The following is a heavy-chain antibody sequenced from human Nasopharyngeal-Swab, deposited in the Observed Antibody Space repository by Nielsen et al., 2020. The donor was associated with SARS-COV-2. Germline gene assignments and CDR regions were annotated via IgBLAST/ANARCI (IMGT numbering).Heavy chain of an antibody. CDR2: IYSGGST. CDR3: AKDPRIAVAGTAWFDP. J-gene: IGHJ5*02. Sequence: GESLKLSCAASGFPVSSNYMSWVRQAPVKGLEWVSVIYSGGSTYYADSVKGRFTISRHNSKNTLYLQMNSLRAEDTAVYYCAKDPRIAVAGTAWFDPWGQGTLVTVSS. D-gene: IGHD6-19*01. V-gene: IGHV3-53*01. CDR1: GFPVSSNY.